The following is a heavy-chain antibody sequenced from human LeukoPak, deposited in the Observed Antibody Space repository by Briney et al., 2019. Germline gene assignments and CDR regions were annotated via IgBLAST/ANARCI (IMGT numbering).Heavy chain of an antibody. V-gene: IGHV3-23*01. CDR3: AKRSDGYSGFDY. CDR1: GFTFPSYA. J-gene: IGHJ4*02. CDR2: ISDSGGST. D-gene: IGHD5-18*01. Sequence: GGSLRLSCAASGFTFPSYAMSCVRQAPGKGLNWVSAISDSGGSTYYADSVKGRFTISRDNSKNTLYLQMNSLRAEDTAVYYCAKRSDGYSGFDYWGQGTLVTLSS.